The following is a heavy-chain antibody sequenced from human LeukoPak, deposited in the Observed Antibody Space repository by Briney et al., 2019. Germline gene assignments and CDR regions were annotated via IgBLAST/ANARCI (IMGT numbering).Heavy chain of an antibody. CDR2: MRSGRKYI. CDR1: GFTFSSYS. J-gene: IGHJ4*02. CDR3: ARALSYSYGSMDF. D-gene: IGHD5-18*01. Sequence: GGSLRLSCADSGFTFSSYSMKWVRQAPGKGLEWVSSMRSGRKYIYNAVSVKGRFTISRDNAKKSLYLQMNSLRAEDTAVYYCARALSYSYGSMDFWGQGTLVIVSS. V-gene: IGHV3-21*01.